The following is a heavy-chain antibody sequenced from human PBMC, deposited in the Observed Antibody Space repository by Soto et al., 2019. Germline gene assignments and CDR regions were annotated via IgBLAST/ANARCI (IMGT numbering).Heavy chain of an antibody. Sequence: SETLSLTCTVSGGSISSGGYYWSWIRQHPGKGLEWIGYIFYSGSTFYNPSLKSRIAISVDTSKNQFSLKLSSVTAADKAVYYCARAPGDYFDYWGQGTLVTVSS. CDR2: IFYSGST. CDR1: GGSISSGGYY. CDR3: ARAPGDYFDY. V-gene: IGHV4-31*03. J-gene: IGHJ4*02.